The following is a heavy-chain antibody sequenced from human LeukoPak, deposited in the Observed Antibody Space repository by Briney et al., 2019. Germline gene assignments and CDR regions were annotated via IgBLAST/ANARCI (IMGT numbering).Heavy chain of an antibody. CDR2: INTNTGNP. CDR3: ARDFWSGYWVPGDY. D-gene: IGHD3-3*01. V-gene: IGHV7-4-1*02. Sequence: GASLKVSCKASGYTFTSYAMNWVRQAPGQGLEWMGWINTNTGNPTYAQGFTGRFVFSLDTSVSTAYLQISSLKAEDTAVYYCARDFWSGYWVPGDYWGQGTLVTVSS. CDR1: GYTFTSYA. J-gene: IGHJ4*02.